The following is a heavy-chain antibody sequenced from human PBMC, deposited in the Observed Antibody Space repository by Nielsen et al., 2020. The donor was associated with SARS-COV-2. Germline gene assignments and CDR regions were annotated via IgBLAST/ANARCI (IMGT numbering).Heavy chain of an antibody. CDR2: IKQDGSEK. CDR3: AKITGY. V-gene: IGHV3-7*03. J-gene: IGHJ4*02. Sequence: GGSLRLSCAASGFTFSSCWMSWVRQAPGKGLEWVANIKQDGSEKYYVDSVKGRFTISRDNAKNSLYLQMNSLRAEDTAVYYCAKITGYWGQGTLVTVSS. CDR1: GFTFSSCW.